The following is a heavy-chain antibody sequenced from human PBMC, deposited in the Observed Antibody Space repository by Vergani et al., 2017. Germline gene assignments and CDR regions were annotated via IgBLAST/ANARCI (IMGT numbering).Heavy chain of an antibody. CDR1: GFTVSSNY. D-gene: IGHD2-2*01. CDR3: ARVPINDFLFDY. Sequence: EVQLVETGGGLIQPGGSLRLSCAASGFTVSSNYMSGVRQAPGKGLEWVSVIYSGGSTYYADSVKGRFTISRDNSKNTLYLQMNSLRAEDTAVYYCARVPINDFLFDYWGQGTMVTVSS. V-gene: IGHV3-53*02. CDR2: IYSGGST. J-gene: IGHJ4*02.